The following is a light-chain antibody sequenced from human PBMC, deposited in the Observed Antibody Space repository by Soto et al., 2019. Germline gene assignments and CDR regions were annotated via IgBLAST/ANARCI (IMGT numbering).Light chain of an antibody. V-gene: IGKV3-20*01. CDR3: QQYDSWPPWT. CDR1: QSVSTSS. Sequence: EIVLTQSPGTLSLSPGERATLSCRASQSVSTSSLAWYQQKGGQAPRLLIHGASSRATGIPDRFSGSGSGTEFTLTISSLQSEDFAVYYCQQYDSWPPWTFGQGTKVDIK. CDR2: GAS. J-gene: IGKJ1*01.